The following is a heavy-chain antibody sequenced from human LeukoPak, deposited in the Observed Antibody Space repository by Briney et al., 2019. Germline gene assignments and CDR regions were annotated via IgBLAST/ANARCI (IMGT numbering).Heavy chain of an antibody. CDR3: ARDGMDV. Sequence: GGSLRLSCAASGFTFNSYSMNWVRQAPGKGLEWVSSISSSSSYIYYADSVKGRFTISRDNAKNSLYLQTNSLRAEDTAVYYCARDGMDVWGQGTTVTVSS. CDR1: GFTFNSYS. CDR2: ISSSSSYI. J-gene: IGHJ6*02. V-gene: IGHV3-21*01.